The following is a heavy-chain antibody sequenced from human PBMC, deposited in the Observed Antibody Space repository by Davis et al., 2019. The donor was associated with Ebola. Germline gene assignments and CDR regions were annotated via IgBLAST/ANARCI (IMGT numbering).Heavy chain of an antibody. Sequence: GESLKISCAASGFTFSNHWMHWVRQAPGKGLVWVSRINGDGSSTSYADSVKGRFTISRDNSKNTLYLQMNSLRAEDTAVYYCARGTGPVDYWGQGTLVTVSS. V-gene: IGHV3-74*01. CDR3: ARGTGPVDY. D-gene: IGHD1-14*01. CDR1: GFTFSNHW. CDR2: INGDGSST. J-gene: IGHJ4*02.